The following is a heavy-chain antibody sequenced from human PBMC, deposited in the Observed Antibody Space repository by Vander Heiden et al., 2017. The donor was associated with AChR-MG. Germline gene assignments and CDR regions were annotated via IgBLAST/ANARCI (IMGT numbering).Heavy chain of an antibody. J-gene: IGHJ6*02. V-gene: IGHV3-23*01. Sequence: EVQLLESGGGLVQPGGSLRLSCAASGFTFSSYAMSWVRQAPGKGLEWVSAISGSGGNTYYADSVKGRFTISRDNSKNTLYLQMNSLRAEDTAVYYCAKMGFNYYYYGMDVWGQGTTVTVSS. CDR2: ISGSGGNT. D-gene: IGHD3-16*01. CDR1: GFTFSSYA. CDR3: AKMGFNYYYYGMDV.